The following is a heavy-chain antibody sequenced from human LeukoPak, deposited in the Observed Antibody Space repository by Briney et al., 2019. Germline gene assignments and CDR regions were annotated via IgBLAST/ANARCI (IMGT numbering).Heavy chain of an antibody. CDR3: ARGGTAFDI. J-gene: IGHJ3*02. Sequence: SQTLSLTCAVSGGSISSGHSSWNWFRQPPGKGLEWIGYIYHSGSTYYNPSLKSRVAISVDRSKNQFSLKLRSVTAADTALYYCARGGTAFDIWGQGTMVTVSS. V-gene: IGHV4-30-2*01. CDR2: IYHSGST. D-gene: IGHD1-26*01. CDR1: GGSISSGHSS.